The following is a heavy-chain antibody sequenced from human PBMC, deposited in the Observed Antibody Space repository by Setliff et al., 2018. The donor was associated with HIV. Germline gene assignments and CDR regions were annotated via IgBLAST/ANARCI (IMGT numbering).Heavy chain of an antibody. CDR2: IHHTGHI. Sequence: SETLSLTCAVYGGSFSDYYWNWIRQPPGKGLEWIGEIHHTGHINYNPSFKSRVTMSLDMSTNQFSLKLTSVTAADMGVYYCARGRKKTLAVSGTRYFDFWGQGTLVTVSS. CDR3: ARGRKKTLAVSGTRYFDF. V-gene: IGHV4-34*01. D-gene: IGHD6-19*01. CDR1: GGSFSDYY. J-gene: IGHJ4*02.